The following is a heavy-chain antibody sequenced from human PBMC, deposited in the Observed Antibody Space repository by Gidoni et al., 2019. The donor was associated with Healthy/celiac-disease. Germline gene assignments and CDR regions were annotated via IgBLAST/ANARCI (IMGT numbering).Heavy chain of an antibody. D-gene: IGHD4-4*01. CDR3: AKEKAAYSNKDYYYYMDV. Sequence: EVQLVESGGGLVQPGRSLSLSCAASGFTFDDYAMHWVRQAPGKGLEWVSGISWNSGSIGYADSVKGRFTISRDNAKNSLYLQMNSLRAEDTALYYCAKEKAAYSNKDYYYYMDVWGKGTTVTVSS. CDR2: ISWNSGSI. V-gene: IGHV3-9*01. J-gene: IGHJ6*03. CDR1: GFTFDDYA.